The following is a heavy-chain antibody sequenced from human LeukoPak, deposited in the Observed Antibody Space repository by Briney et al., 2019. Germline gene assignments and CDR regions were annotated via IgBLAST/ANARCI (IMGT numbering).Heavy chain of an antibody. Sequence: SETLSLTCAVFGGSFSGQYWSWIRQPPGKGLEWIGEINHRGSTTYNPSLKSRVTISVDTSKSQFSLKVRSLTAADTAVYYCARDRYSNSFYYYYAMDVWGQGTTVTVSS. CDR2: INHRGST. CDR3: ARDRYSNSFYYYYAMDV. J-gene: IGHJ6*02. V-gene: IGHV4-34*01. D-gene: IGHD4-11*01. CDR1: GGSFSGQY.